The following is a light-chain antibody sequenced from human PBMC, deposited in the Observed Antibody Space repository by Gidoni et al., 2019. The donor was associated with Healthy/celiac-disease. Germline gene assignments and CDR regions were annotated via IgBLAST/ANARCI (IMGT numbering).Light chain of an antibody. V-gene: IGKV3-20*01. J-gene: IGKJ2*01. CDR3: QQYGSSPYT. CDR1: QSVSSSY. Sequence: EIALTQSPGTLSLSPGERATLSCRASQSVSSSYLAWYQQKPAPPPRLIIYGASSRATGIPDRFSGSGSGTDFTLTISRLEHEDFAVYYYQQYGSSPYTFGQGTKLEIK. CDR2: GAS.